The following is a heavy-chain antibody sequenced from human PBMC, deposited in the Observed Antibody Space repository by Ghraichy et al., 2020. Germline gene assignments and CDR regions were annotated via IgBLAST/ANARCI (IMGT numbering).Heavy chain of an antibody. J-gene: IGHJ6*02. V-gene: IGHV3-30*04. CDR1: GFDFRNFA. Sequence: GESLNISCAASGFDFRNFAIHWVRQAPGKGLEWVAIISHDGTKHFRADSVRGRFTISRDNSQNTTFLQMDSLRGDDTAIYYCATLRAGTIFNHYFFGADIWGQGTTVIVS. D-gene: IGHD6-19*01. CDR3: ATLRAGTIFNHYFFGADI. CDR2: ISHDGTKH.